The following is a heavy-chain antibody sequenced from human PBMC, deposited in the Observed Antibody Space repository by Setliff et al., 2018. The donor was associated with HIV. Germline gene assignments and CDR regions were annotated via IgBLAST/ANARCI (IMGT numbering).Heavy chain of an antibody. J-gene: IGHJ4*02. Sequence: SETLSLTCTVSGGSISTSNWWGWIRQTPGKGLEWIGYIYTSGSTNYNPSLKSRVTISVDTSKNQFSLNLSSVPAADTAVYFCARLRITMIMMLNYFDYWGQGTLLTVSS. CDR3: ARLRITMIMMLNYFDY. CDR1: GGSISTSNW. CDR2: IYTSGST. D-gene: IGHD3-22*01. V-gene: IGHV4-4*09.